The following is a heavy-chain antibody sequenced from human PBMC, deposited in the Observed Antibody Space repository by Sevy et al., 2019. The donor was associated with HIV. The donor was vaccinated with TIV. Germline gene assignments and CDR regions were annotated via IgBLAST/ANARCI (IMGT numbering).Heavy chain of an antibody. Sequence: ASVKVSCKASGGTFSSYAISWVRQAPGQGLEWMGGIIPMFGTANYAQKFQGRVTITADESTSTAYMELSSLRSEDTAVYYCAGPLTIFGVVTTSYYYYMDVWGKGTTVTVSS. D-gene: IGHD3-3*01. CDR1: GGTFSSYA. J-gene: IGHJ6*03. CDR2: IIPMFGTA. V-gene: IGHV1-69*13. CDR3: AGPLTIFGVVTTSYYYYMDV.